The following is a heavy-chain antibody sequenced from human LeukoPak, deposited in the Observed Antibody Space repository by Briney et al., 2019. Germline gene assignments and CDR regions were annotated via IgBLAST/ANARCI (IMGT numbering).Heavy chain of an antibody. CDR2: IIPIFGIA. Sequence: SVKVSCKASGGTFSSYAISWVRQAPGQGLEWMGRIIPIFGIANYGQKFQGRVTITADKSTSTPYMGLNSLGSEDKAVYYCAWDLEKAGPEEIGHWFDPWGQGTLVTVSS. CDR1: GGTFSSYA. D-gene: IGHD3-3*01. CDR3: AWDLEKAGPEEIGHWFDP. V-gene: IGHV1-69*04. J-gene: IGHJ5*02.